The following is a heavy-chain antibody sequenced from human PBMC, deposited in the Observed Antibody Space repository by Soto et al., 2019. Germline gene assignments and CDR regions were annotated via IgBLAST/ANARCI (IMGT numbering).Heavy chain of an antibody. CDR3: AKTQGGVRWFDY. CDR1: GFTFSSYA. V-gene: IGHV3-23*01. Sequence: EVQLLESGGGLVQPGGSLRLSCAASGFTFSSYARTWFRQAPGKGLEWVSAISGSGGSKYYADSVKGRFTISRDNSKNTLYLQMNSLRAEDTAVYYCAKTQGGVRWFDYWGQGTLVTVSS. D-gene: IGHD4-17*01. J-gene: IGHJ4*02. CDR2: ISGSGGSK.